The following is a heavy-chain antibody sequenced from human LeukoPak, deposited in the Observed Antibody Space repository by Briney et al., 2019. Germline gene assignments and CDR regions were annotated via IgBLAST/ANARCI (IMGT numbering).Heavy chain of an antibody. J-gene: IGHJ4*02. V-gene: IGHV4-59*01. D-gene: IGHD3-22*01. CDR2: IYYSGST. CDR3: ARGSYDSSGYPSIDY. Sequence: SETLFLTCTVSGGSISSYYWSWIRQPPGKGLEWIGYIYYSGSTNYNPSLKSRVTISVDTSKNQFSLKLSSVTAADTAVYYCARGSYDSSGYPSIDYWGQGTLVTVSS. CDR1: GGSISSYY.